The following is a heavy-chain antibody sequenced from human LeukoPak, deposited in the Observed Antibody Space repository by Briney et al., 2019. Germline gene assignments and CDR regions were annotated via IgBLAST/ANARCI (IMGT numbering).Heavy chain of an antibody. CDR3: ARVRLDYQYCSSGRCLDAFDI. D-gene: IGHD2-15*01. J-gene: IGHJ3*02. CDR2: IYYSGST. CDR1: GGSISSYY. Sequence: SETLSLTCTVSGGSISSYYWSWIRQPPGKGLEWIGYIYYSGSTNYNPSLKSRVAISVDTSKNQFSLKLSSVTAADTAVYYCARVRLDYQYCSSGRCLDAFDIWGQGTMVTVSS. V-gene: IGHV4-59*01.